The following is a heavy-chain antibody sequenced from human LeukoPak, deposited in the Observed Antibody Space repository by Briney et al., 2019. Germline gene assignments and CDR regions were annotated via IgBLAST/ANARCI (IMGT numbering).Heavy chain of an antibody. V-gene: IGHV3-23*01. J-gene: IGHJ6*03. CDR1: GFTFSSYA. CDR3: AKAGSGYYYYGSGSYYKDYYYMDV. CDR2: ISGSGGST. D-gene: IGHD3-10*01. Sequence: PGGSLRLSCAASGFTFSSYAMSWVRQAPGKGLEWVSAISGSGGSTYYADSVKGRCTISRDNSKNTLYLQMNSLRAEDTAVYYCAKAGSGYYYYGSGSYYKDYYYMDVWGKGTTVTVSS.